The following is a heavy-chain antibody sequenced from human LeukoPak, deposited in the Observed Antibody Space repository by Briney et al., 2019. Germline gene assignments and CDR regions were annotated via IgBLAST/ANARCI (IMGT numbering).Heavy chain of an antibody. CDR2: IYYSGST. Sequence: SETLSLTCTVSGGSISSYYWSWIRQPPGKGPEWVGYIYYSGSTNYNPSLKSRVTISVDTSKNQFSLKLSSVTAADTAVYYRARIAVAGTDWFDPWGQGTLVTVSS. CDR1: GGSISSYY. V-gene: IGHV4-59*01. CDR3: ARIAVAGTDWFDP. J-gene: IGHJ5*02. D-gene: IGHD6-19*01.